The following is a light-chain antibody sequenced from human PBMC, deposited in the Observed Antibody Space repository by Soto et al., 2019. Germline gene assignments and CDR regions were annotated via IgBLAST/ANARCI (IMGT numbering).Light chain of an antibody. V-gene: IGLV8-61*01. J-gene: IGLJ3*02. Sequence: QTVVTQEPSFSVSPGGTVTLTCGLSSGSVSTPYYPSWYQQTPGQPPRTLIYNTNTRSSGVPDRFSGSILGNKAALTIAGAQADDESDYYCALYLSSGIWVFGRGTKLTVL. CDR2: NTN. CDR3: ALYLSSGIWV. CDR1: SGSVSTPYY.